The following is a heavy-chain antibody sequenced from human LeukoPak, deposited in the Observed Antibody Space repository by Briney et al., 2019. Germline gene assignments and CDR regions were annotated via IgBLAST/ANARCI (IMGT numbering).Heavy chain of an antibody. D-gene: IGHD3-22*01. V-gene: IGHV3-30*04. CDR2: ISYDGSNK. CDR3: AKDGIFFHYYDSSGYSHLDS. CDR1: GFTFSSYA. Sequence: GGSLRLSCAASGFTFSSYAMRWVRQAPGKGLEWVAVISYDGSNKYYADSVKGRFTISRDNSKNTLYLQMNSLRAEDTAAYYCAKDGIFFHYYDSSGYSHLDSWGQGTLVTVSS. J-gene: IGHJ4*02.